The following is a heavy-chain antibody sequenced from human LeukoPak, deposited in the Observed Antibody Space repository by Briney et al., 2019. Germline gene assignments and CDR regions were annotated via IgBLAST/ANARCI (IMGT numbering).Heavy chain of an antibody. V-gene: IGHV3-23*01. J-gene: IGHJ4*02. Sequence: GGSLRLSCAASGFTFSSYAMCWVRQAPGKGLEWVSSIGGSGGNTYYADSVKGRFTISRDNSKNTLYLQMNSLRAEDTAVYFCATRLVAFWGQGTLVTVSS. CDR3: ATRLVAF. D-gene: IGHD6-25*01. CDR1: GFTFSSYA. CDR2: IGGSGGNT.